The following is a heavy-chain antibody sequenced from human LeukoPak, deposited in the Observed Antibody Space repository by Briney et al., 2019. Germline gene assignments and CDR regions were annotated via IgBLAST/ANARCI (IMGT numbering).Heavy chain of an antibody. CDR1: GGSFSGYY. J-gene: IGHJ3*02. CDR3: AREREIRFGFLEWYAFDI. D-gene: IGHD3-3*01. V-gene: IGHV4-34*01. Sequence: SETLSLTCAVYGGSFSGYYWSWIRQPPGKGLEWIGEINHSGSTNYNPSLKSRVTISVDTSKNQFSLKLSSVTAADTAVYYCAREREIRFGFLEWYAFDIWGQGTMVTVSS. CDR2: INHSGST.